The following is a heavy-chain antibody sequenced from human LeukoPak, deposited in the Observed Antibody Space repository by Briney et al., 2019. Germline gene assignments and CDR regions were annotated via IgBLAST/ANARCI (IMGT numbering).Heavy chain of an antibody. Sequence: SETLSLTCSVSGGSISSYCWSWIRQPAGKGLEWIGRIYPSGSTNYNPSLKSRVTITIGKSKNQFSLRLTSVTAADPAVYYCARDRSGYSEYYFDYWGQGTLVSVSS. D-gene: IGHD5-12*01. CDR1: GGSISSYC. J-gene: IGHJ4*02. CDR2: IYPSGST. V-gene: IGHV4-4*07. CDR3: ARDRSGYSEYYFDY.